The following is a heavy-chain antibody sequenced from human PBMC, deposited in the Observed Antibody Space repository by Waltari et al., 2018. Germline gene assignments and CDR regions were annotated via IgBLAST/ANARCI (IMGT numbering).Heavy chain of an antibody. V-gene: IGHV3-30*03. Sequence: QVQLVASGEGVCPPGESWRLSCTVSVFTLTYSAMLWVRQAPGKGLEWVSVISYDGSDEYYADSMKGRFTISRDNSKNTLYLQMSSLRREDTAVYYCAFWLGEPYSENALDTWGQGTMVTVSS. CDR1: VFTLTYSA. CDR3: AFWLGEPYSENALDT. CDR2: ISYDGSDE. J-gene: IGHJ3*02. D-gene: IGHD3-10*01.